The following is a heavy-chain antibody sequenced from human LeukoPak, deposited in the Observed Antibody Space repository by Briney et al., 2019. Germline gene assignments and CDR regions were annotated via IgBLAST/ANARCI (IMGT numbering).Heavy chain of an antibody. Sequence: SETLSLTCTVSGGSFSSYYWRWIRQPPGKGLEWIGYIYDSGSPNYNPSLKSRVAISADTSKNQFSLKLSSVTAADTAVYYCARDALIPPRGFDIWGQGTMVTVSS. CDR3: ARDALIPPRGFDI. V-gene: IGHV4-59*01. CDR1: GGSFSSYY. CDR2: IYDSGSP. J-gene: IGHJ3*02.